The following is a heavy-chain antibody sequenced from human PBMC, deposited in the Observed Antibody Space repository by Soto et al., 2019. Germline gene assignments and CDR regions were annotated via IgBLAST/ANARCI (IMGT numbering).Heavy chain of an antibody. Sequence: PSETLSLTCTVSGGSISSYYWSWIRQPPGKGLEWIGYIYYSGSTNYNPSLKSRVTISVDTSKNQFSLKLSSVTAADTAVYYCAREGYCSGGSCYAEPPGDDTDVFEIWGKGTMVT. CDR1: GGSISSYY. CDR2: IYYSGST. J-gene: IGHJ3*02. CDR3: AREGYCSGGSCYAEPPGDDTDVFEI. V-gene: IGHV4-59*01. D-gene: IGHD2-15*01.